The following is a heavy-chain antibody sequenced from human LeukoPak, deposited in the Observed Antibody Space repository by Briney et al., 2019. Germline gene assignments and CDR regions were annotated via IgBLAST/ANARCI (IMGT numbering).Heavy chain of an antibody. CDR2: MSSGGSYI. D-gene: IGHD2-15*01. CDR3: ARGRPTGSSRRFVVQ. V-gene: IGHV3-21*06. Sequence: GGSLRLSCAASGFTFSSYAMTWVRQAPGKGLEWVTSMSSGGSYIYYADSVRGRFTVSRDNAKDSLFLLMNSLRVEDTAVYYCARGRPTGSSRRFVVQWGQGTLVTVSS. J-gene: IGHJ4*02. CDR1: GFTFSSYA.